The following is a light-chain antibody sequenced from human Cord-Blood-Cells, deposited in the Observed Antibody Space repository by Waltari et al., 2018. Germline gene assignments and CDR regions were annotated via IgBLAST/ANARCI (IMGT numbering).Light chain of an antibody. CDR1: SSDVGSYNL. Sequence: QSALTQPASVSGSPGQSITISCTGTSSDVGSYNLVSWYQQHPGKAPKLMIYEGSKRPSGVSKRFSGSKSGHPASLTITGLQAEDEADYYCCSYAGSSTWVFGGGPKLTVL. CDR3: CSYAGSSTWV. V-gene: IGLV2-23*01. CDR2: EGS. J-gene: IGLJ3*02.